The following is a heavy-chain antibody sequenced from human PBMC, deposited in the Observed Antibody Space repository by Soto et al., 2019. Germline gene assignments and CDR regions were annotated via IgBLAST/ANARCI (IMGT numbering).Heavy chain of an antibody. V-gene: IGHV4-39*01. CDR3: ARRGFYGDYVGYFDY. Sequence: SETLSLTCTVSGGSISSSSYYLGWIRQPPGKGLEWIGSIYYSGSTYYNPSLKSRVTISVDTSKNQFSLKLSSVTAADTAVYYCARRGFYGDYVGYFDYWGQGTLVTVSS. CDR1: GGSISSSSYY. CDR2: IYYSGST. D-gene: IGHD4-17*01. J-gene: IGHJ4*02.